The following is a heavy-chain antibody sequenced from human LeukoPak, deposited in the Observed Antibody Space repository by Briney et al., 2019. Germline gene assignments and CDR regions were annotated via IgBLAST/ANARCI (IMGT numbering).Heavy chain of an antibody. Sequence: ASVKVSCKASGYTFTSYGISWVRQAPGQGLEWMGWISVHNGNTNYAQKLQGRVTMTTDTSTSTAYMELRSLRSDDTAVYYCARDLSYGYYLGYWGQETLVTVSS. CDR3: ARDLSYGYYLGY. D-gene: IGHD5-18*01. J-gene: IGHJ4*02. CDR1: GYTFTSYG. V-gene: IGHV1-18*04. CDR2: ISVHNGNT.